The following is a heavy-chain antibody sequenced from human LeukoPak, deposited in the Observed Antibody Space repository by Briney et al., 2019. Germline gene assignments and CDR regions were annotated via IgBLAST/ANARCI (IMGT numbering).Heavy chain of an antibody. CDR3: AKAPVTTCSGAYCYPFDY. J-gene: IGHJ4*02. V-gene: IGHV3-23*01. D-gene: IGHD2-15*01. CDR2: ISDSGNT. CDR1: GFTLSSYA. Sequence: GGSLRLSCAASGFTLSSYAMSWVRQGPGKGLEWVSAISDSGNTYHADSVKGRFTISRDSSKNTLYLQMNSLRAGDAAVYYCAKAPVTTCSGAYCYPFDYWGLGTLVTVSS.